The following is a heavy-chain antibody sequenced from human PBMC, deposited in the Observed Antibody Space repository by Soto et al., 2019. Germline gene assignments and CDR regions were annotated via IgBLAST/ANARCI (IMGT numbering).Heavy chain of an antibody. CDR3: AHIPNYYQYDWFDP. CDR1: GFSLTTRGVG. CDR2: IYWDDDK. D-gene: IGHD3-16*01. J-gene: IGHJ5*02. Sequence: QITLKESGPTLVKPTQTLTLTCTFSGFSLTTRGVGVGWIRQPPGKALECLALIYWDDDKRYSPSLQSRRSTXKXTXXNQVVLTTTNVDPVDTATYYCAHIPNYYQYDWFDPWGQGTLVSVSS. V-gene: IGHV2-5*02.